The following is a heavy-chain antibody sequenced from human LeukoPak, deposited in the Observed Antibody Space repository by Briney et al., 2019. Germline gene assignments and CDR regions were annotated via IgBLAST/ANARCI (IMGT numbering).Heavy chain of an antibody. CDR2: INPNSGGT. D-gene: IGHD1-26*01. J-gene: IGHJ4*02. V-gene: IGHV1-2*06. CDR1: GYTFTGYY. Sequence: VASVKVSCKASGYTFTGYYMHWVRQAPGQGLEWMGRINPNSGGTNYAQKFQDRVTMTRDTSISTTYMELSRLRSDDTAVYYCARLSIIAAATIGWGQGTLVTVSS. CDR3: ARLSIIAAATIG.